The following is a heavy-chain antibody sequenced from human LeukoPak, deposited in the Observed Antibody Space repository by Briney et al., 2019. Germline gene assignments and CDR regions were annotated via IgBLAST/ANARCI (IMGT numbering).Heavy chain of an antibody. D-gene: IGHD2-2*01. J-gene: IGHJ5*02. CDR2: ISRNSGNI. CDR1: GVTFDDYA. V-gene: IGHV3-9*01. Sequence: GASLRLSCAASGVTFDDYALHWVRQAPGKGLEWISGISRNSGNIGYADSVKGRFTISRDTAKNSLHMLMNGLRAEDTALYYCVKDIGPTIHTISAASWGQRTLVTVSS. CDR3: VKDIGPTIHTISAAS.